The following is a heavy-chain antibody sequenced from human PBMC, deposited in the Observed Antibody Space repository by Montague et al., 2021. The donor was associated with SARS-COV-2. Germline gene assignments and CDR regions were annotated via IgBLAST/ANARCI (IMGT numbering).Heavy chain of an antibody. CDR1: GDSISRSHYF. D-gene: IGHD1/OR15-1a*01. V-gene: IGHV4-39*02. CDR3: ARWGLNNAFDI. CDR2: IYFTGKT. Sequence: SETLSLTCSVSGDSISRSHYFWVWIRQPPGMGLEWIGSIYFTGKTYYHPSLKSRVTISIDTSKIHFSLRLSSVTAADSAVFYCARWGLNNAFDIWGLGAMVTISS. J-gene: IGHJ3*02.